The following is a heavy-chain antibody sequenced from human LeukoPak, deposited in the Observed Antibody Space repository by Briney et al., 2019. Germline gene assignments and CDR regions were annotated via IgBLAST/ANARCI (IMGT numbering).Heavy chain of an antibody. J-gene: IGHJ5*02. CDR2: ISPNSGDT. Sequence: ASVKVSCKTSGHTFTVYYMNWARQAPGQGLEWMGRISPNSGDTSYAQKFQGRVTMTRYTAISTAYMELSSLRSDDAAVYYFASDANVYYGSGSHNWFDPWGQGTLVAVSS. CDR1: GHTFTVYY. V-gene: IGHV1-2*06. CDR3: ASDANVYYGSGSHNWFDP. D-gene: IGHD3-10*01.